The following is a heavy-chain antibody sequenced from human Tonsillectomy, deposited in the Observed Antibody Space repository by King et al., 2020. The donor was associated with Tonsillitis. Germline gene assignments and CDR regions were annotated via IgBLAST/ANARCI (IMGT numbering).Heavy chain of an antibody. Sequence: VQLVESGAEVKKPGASVKVSCKASGYSFTAYNIHWVRQAPGQGLEWMGWINPNTGGTIYAQKFQGWVTMTRDTSISTAYLELSRLKSDDMAVYYCARDDASSGYYHTFDYWGQGTLVTVSS. CDR2: INPNTGGT. CDR3: ARDDASSGYYHTFDY. CDR1: GYSFTAYN. J-gene: IGHJ4*02. D-gene: IGHD3-22*01. V-gene: IGHV1-2*04.